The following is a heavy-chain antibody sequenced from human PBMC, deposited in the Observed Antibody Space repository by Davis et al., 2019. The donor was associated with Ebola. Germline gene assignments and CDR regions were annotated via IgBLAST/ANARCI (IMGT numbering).Heavy chain of an antibody. CDR3: ARTAVSWSDPTYYYAMDV. CDR1: GYTFTGYY. V-gene: IGHV1-2*04. D-gene: IGHD6-13*01. Sequence: ASVQVSCKASGYTFTGYYMHWVRQAPGQGLEWMGWINPNSGDTKYAQRFQGWVTMTTDTSINTAYMELTGLKSDDTAVYYCARTAVSWSDPTYYYAMDVWGQGTTVTVSS. J-gene: IGHJ6*02. CDR2: INPNSGDT.